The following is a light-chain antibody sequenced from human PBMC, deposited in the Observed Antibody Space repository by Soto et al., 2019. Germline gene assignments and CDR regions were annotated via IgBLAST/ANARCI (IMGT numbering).Light chain of an antibody. Sequence: QSVLTQPPSASGTPGQRVSISCSGSSSNIGTYYVYWYQQLPGTAPKLLIYRNNQRPSGVPDRFSGSKSGTSASLAISGLRSEDESDYYCAAWDDSLSVNVVFGGGTALTVL. J-gene: IGLJ2*01. CDR3: AAWDDSLSVNVV. V-gene: IGLV1-47*01. CDR2: RNN. CDR1: SSNIGTYY.